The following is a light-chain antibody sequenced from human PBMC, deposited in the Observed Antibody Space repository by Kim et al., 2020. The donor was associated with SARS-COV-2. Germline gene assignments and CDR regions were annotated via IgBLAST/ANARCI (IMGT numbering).Light chain of an antibody. V-gene: IGLV3-1*01. CDR2: QDS. Sequence: VSPGQTASITCSGDKLGDKYACWYQQKPGQSPVLGIYQDSKRPSGIPERFSGSNSGNTATLTISGTQAMDEADYYCQAWDSSTHVVFGGGTQLTVL. CDR1: KLGDKY. J-gene: IGLJ2*01. CDR3: QAWDSSTHVV.